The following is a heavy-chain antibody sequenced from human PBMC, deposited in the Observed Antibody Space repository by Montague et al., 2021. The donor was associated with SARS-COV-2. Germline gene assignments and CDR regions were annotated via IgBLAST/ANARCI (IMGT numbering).Heavy chain of an antibody. CDR1: GFTFSSYG. CDR3: ARDAIAVAPFDY. CDR2: IWYDGSNK. Sequence: SLRLSCPASGFTFSSYGMHWVRQAPGKGLEWVAVIWYDGSNKYYADSVKGRFTISRDNSKNTLYLQMNSLRAEDTAVYYCARDAIAVAPFDYWGQGTLVTVSS. J-gene: IGHJ4*02. V-gene: IGHV3-33*01. D-gene: IGHD6-19*01.